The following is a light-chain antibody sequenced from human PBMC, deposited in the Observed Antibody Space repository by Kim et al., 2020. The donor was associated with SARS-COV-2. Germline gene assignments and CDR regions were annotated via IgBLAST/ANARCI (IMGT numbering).Light chain of an antibody. J-gene: IGLJ3*02. CDR2: GYN. CDR3: QSYDNSLSVWV. Sequence: QSVTFSCTGTSSNIGARYAVHWYHPLPGTAPKLLIYGYNNRPSGVPARFSGSKSGTSASLAITGLQAEDEADYYCQSYDNSLSVWVFGGGTQLTVL. V-gene: IGLV1-40*01. CDR1: SSNIGARYA.